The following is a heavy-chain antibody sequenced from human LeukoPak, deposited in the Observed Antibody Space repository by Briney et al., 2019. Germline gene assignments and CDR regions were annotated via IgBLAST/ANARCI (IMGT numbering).Heavy chain of an antibody. V-gene: IGHV3-53*01. CDR2: IYSGGST. Sequence: GGSLRLSCAASGFTFSGYVMTWVRQAPGKGLEWVSVIYSGGSTYYADSVKGRFTISRDNSKNTLYLQMNSLRAEDTAVYYCARDFSGYWYFDLWGRGTLVTVSS. CDR1: GFTFSGYV. CDR3: ARDFSGYWYFDL. J-gene: IGHJ2*01. D-gene: IGHD2/OR15-2a*01.